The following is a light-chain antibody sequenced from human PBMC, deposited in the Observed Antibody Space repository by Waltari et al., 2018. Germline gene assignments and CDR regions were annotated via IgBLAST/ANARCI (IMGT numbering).Light chain of an antibody. Sequence: DIQMTQSPSTLSASVGDRVTITCRASQSISSWLAWYQQKPGKAPKLLIYKASSLESGVPSRFSGSGSGTEFTLTISSLQPDDFATYYCQHDTFGQGTKLEIK. V-gene: IGKV1-5*03. CDR3: QHDT. J-gene: IGKJ2*01. CDR2: KAS. CDR1: QSISSW.